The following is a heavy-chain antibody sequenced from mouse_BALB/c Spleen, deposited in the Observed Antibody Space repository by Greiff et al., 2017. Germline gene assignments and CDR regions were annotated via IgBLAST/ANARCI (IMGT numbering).Heavy chain of an antibody. D-gene: IGHD1-2*01. CDR2: IAPGSGST. J-gene: IGHJ4*01. V-gene: IGHV1S41*01. CDR3: ARSGGFITTATGAMDY. CDR1: GYTFTRYW. Sequence: DLVKPGASVKLSCKASGYTFTRYWINWIKQRPGQGLEWIGRIAPGSGSTYYIEMFKGKATLTVDTSSSTAYIQLSSLSSEDSAVYFCARSGGFITTATGAMDYWGQGTSVTVSA.